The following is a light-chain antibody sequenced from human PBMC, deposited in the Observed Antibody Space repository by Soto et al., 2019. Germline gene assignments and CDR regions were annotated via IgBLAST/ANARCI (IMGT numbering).Light chain of an antibody. Sequence: SALTQPASVSGSPGQSITISCTGANSDIGNYDFVSWYRQHPGEAPKVLIFDVSNRPSGISNRFSGSKSGNTASLTIYGLQAEDEADYFCSSYTSTSSFYVFGTGTKVTVL. CDR3: SSYTSTSSFYV. J-gene: IGLJ1*01. CDR2: DVS. V-gene: IGLV2-14*03. CDR1: NSDIGNYDF.